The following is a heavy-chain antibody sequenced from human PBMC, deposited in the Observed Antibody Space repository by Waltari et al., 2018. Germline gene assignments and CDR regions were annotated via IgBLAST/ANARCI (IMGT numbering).Heavy chain of an antibody. CDR2: INPKSGDT. V-gene: IGHV1-2*06. D-gene: IGHD3-3*01. CDR3: ARSGGGTTTFGVAE. J-gene: IGHJ4*02. CDR1: GYTLPDFF. Sequence: QVQLVPSGAEVKKSGASVKVSCKALGYTLPDFFIHWVRQAPGQGLEWMGRINPKSGDTSYAQRFQGRVTMTGDTSITTGYMELTGLRSDDTAIYYCARSGGGTTTFGVAEWGQGSLVTVSS.